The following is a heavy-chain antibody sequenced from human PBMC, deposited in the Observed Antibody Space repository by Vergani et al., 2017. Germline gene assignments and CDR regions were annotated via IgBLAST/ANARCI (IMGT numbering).Heavy chain of an antibody. D-gene: IGHD2-2*01. J-gene: IGHJ4*02. CDR3: ARGVVPAAPIDY. CDR2: INHSGST. Sequence: QVQLQQWGAGLLKPSETLSLTCAVYGGSFSGYYWSWIRQPPGKGLEWIGEINHSGSTNYNPSLKSRVTISVDTSKNQFSLKLSSVTAADTAVYYCARGVVPAAPIDYWGQGTLVTVSS. V-gene: IGHV4-34*01. CDR1: GGSFSGYY.